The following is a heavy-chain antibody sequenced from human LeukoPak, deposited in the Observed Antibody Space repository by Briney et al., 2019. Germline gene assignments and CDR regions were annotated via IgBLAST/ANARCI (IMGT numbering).Heavy chain of an antibody. D-gene: IGHD5-24*01. CDR1: GGTFSSYA. CDR3: ARGIEMATTFFDY. CDR2: IIPIFGTA. J-gene: IGHJ4*02. Sequence: SVNVSCKASGGTFSSYAISWVRQAPGQGLEWMGGIIPIFGTANYAQKFQGRVTITADESTSTAYMELSSLRSEDTAVYYCARGIEMATTFFDYWGQGTLVTVSS. V-gene: IGHV1-69*13.